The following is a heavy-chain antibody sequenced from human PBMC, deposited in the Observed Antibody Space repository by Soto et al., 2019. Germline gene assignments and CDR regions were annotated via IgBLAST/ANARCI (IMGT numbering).Heavy chain of an antibody. CDR1: GGSLSHYY. Sequence: QVQLQQWGAGLLKPSETLSLNCAVNGGSLSHYYWSWIRQPPGKGLEWIGEIKGDGSTNYIPSLKSRATISSDTPNHQFPLRLYAVTAADTGVYYCARGQEGVVATHWDQGTLVTVSS. J-gene: IGHJ4*02. CDR2: IKGDGST. D-gene: IGHD5-12*01. CDR3: ARGQEGVVATH. V-gene: IGHV4-34*01.